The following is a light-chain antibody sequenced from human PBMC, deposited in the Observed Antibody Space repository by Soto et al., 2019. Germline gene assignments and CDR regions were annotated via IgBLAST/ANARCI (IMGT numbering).Light chain of an antibody. CDR3: QQRSNWPRT. CDR1: QSVSSY. V-gene: IGKV3-11*01. J-gene: IGKJ3*01. CDR2: DAS. Sequence: EIGWTQSPATLSLSRGERATLSSGASQSVSSYLDWYQQKPGQAPKLLIYDASNRETGIPARFSGSGSGTDFTLTISSLQPEDFAAYYCQQRSNWPRTFGPGTKVDIK.